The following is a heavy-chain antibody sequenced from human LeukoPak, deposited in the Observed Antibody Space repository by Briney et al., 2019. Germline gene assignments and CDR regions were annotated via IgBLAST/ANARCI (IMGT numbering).Heavy chain of an antibody. CDR3: ARVRLADERAWAY. CDR2: ITPKSGDT. D-gene: IGHD3-3*02. CDR1: GYTFSDFY. J-gene: IGHJ4*02. V-gene: IGHV1-2*02. Sequence: ASVKVSCKASGYTFSDFYIHWVRQAPGQALEYVGWITPKSGDTYSPQRFQGRDTMTRDASISTAYMELSSLRSDDTAVYFCARVRLADERAWAYWGQGTLVTVSS.